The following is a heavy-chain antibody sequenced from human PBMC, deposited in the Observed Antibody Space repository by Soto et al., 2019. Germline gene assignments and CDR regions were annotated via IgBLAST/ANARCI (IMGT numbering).Heavy chain of an antibody. Sequence: SGPTLVNPTQTLTLTCTFSGFSLSTSGVGVGWIRQPPGKALEWLALIYWNDDKRYSPSLKSRLTITKDTSKNQVVLTMTNMDPVDTATYYCAHTGNYYDSSGYAPLLYYGMDVWGQGTTVTVYS. J-gene: IGHJ6*02. V-gene: IGHV2-5*01. CDR2: IYWNDDK. CDR1: GFSLSTSGVG. D-gene: IGHD3-22*01. CDR3: AHTGNYYDSSGYAPLLYYGMDV.